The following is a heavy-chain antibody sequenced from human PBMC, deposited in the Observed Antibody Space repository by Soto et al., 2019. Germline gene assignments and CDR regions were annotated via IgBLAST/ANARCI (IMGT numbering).Heavy chain of an antibody. D-gene: IGHD6-19*01. V-gene: IGHV3-48*02. J-gene: IGHJ5*02. Sequence: PGGSLRLSCVASGFTFSSYSMNWVRQAPGKGLEWVSYISSSSSTIYYADSVKGRFTISRDNAKNSLYLQMNSLRDEDTAVYYCARDHPLEWLVLTPYNWFDPWGQGTLVTVS. CDR3: ARDHPLEWLVLTPYNWFDP. CDR2: ISSSSSTI. CDR1: GFTFSSYS.